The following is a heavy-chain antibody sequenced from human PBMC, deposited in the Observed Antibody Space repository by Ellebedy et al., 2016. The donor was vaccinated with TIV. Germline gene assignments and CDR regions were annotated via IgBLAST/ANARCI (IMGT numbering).Heavy chain of an antibody. CDR3: ARGTDISKVGY. V-gene: IGHV4-30-4*01. J-gene: IGHJ4*02. D-gene: IGHD3-3*02. CDR2: MYYSGST. Sequence: SWIRQPPGKGLEWLGSMYYSGSTYFNPSLRSRVSISVDTSKNQFSLNLSSVTAADTAVYYCARGTDISKVGYWGQGTLVTVAS.